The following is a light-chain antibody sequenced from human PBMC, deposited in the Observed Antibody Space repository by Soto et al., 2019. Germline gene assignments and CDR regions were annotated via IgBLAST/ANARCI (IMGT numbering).Light chain of an antibody. CDR3: NSYSTSSVL. V-gene: IGLV2-14*01. CDR1: SSDIGSYDY. Sequence: QSALTQPASVSGSPGQSITISCTGTSSDIGSYDYVSWYQQHPGKAPKLMIYEVTYRPLGVSDRFSGSKSGNTASLTISGLQAEDEADYYCNSYSTSSVLFGGGTKVTVL. CDR2: EVT. J-gene: IGLJ3*02.